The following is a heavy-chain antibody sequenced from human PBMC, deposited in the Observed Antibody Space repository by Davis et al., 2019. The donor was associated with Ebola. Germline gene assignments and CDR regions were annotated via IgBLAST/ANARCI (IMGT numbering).Heavy chain of an antibody. J-gene: IGHJ6*02. D-gene: IGHD6-13*01. CDR1: GYTFTSYG. Sequence: SVKVSCKASGYTFTSYGISWVRQAPGQGLEWMGRIIPILGIANYAQKFQGRVTITADKSTSTAYMELSSLRSEDTAVYYCARGSSSWYEGMDVWGQGTTVTVSS. CDR3: ARGSSSWYEGMDV. CDR2: IIPILGIA. V-gene: IGHV1-69*04.